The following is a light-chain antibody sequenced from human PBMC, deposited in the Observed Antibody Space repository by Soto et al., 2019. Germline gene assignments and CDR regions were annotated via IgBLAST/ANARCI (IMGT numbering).Light chain of an antibody. CDR1: SSNIGSNT. V-gene: IGLV1-44*01. J-gene: IGLJ2*01. CDR3: AAWDDRLRAVV. CDR2: SND. Sequence: QPVLTQPPSASGTPVQRVTISCSGSSSNIGSNTVNWYQQLPGTAPKLLIYSNDQRPSGVPDRFSGAKSGTSASLAISGLQSEDEADYYCAAWDDRLRAVVFGGGTKVTVL.